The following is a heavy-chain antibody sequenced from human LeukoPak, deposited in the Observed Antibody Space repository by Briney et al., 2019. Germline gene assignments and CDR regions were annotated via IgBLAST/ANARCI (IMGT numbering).Heavy chain of an antibody. V-gene: IGHV5-51*01. CDR1: GYSFTSYW. Sequence: GESLKISCKGSGYSFTSYWIGWVRQMPGKGLEWMGIIYPGDSDTRYSPSFQGQVTVSADKSISTAYLQWSSLKASDTAMYYCARHGPYYYDSRGYPGGYWGQGTLVTVSS. CDR3: ARHGPYYYDSRGYPGGY. D-gene: IGHD3-22*01. J-gene: IGHJ4*02. CDR2: IYPGDSDT.